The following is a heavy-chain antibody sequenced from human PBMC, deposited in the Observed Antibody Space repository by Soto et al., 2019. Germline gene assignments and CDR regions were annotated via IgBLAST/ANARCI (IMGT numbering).Heavy chain of an antibody. Sequence: PSETLSLTSTVSGGSNSSGGYYWSWIRQHPGKGLEWIGYIYYSGSTYYKPSLKSRVTISVDTSKNQFCLKMSSVTAADTAVYYCARGRSGMDVWGQGTTVTVSS. CDR1: GGSNSSGGYY. CDR3: ARGRSGMDV. J-gene: IGHJ6*02. D-gene: IGHD3-10*01. CDR2: IYYSGST. V-gene: IGHV4-31*03.